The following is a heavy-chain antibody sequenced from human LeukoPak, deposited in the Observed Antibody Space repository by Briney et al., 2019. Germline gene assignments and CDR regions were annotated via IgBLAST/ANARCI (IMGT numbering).Heavy chain of an antibody. CDR1: GVTFDDYA. CDR3: ANGHWTFGELLN. D-gene: IGHD3-10*01. J-gene: IGHJ4*02. Sequence: GRSLRLSCAASGVTFDDYAMHWVRQAPGKGLEWVSGISWNSGSIGYADSVKGRFTISRDNAKNSLYLQMNSLRAEDTALYYCANGHWTFGELLNWGQGTLVTVSS. V-gene: IGHV3-9*01. CDR2: ISWNSGSI.